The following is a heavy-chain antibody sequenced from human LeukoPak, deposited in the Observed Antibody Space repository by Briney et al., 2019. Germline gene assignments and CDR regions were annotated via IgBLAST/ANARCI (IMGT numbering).Heavy chain of an antibody. D-gene: IGHD3-16*01. J-gene: IGHJ4*02. Sequence: GRSLRLSCAASGFTFSDYWMSWVRQAPGKGLEWVANIKSDGSKKSYVESVKGRFSISRDNANNSLYLQMNSLRVEDTAVYYCAREYQGGDFDHWGPGTLVTVSS. CDR3: AREYQGGDFDH. CDR1: GFTFSDYW. V-gene: IGHV3-7*01. CDR2: IKSDGSKK.